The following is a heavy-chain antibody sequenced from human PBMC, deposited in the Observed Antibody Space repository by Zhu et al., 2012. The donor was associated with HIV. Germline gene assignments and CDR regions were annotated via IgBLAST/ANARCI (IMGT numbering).Heavy chain of an antibody. J-gene: IGHJ4*02. CDR1: GGSISSRSYY. D-gene: IGHD3-10*01. CDR2: LFNSGTS. V-gene: IGHV4-39*01. Sequence: QVQLQESGPGLVKPSETLSLTCSVSGGSISSRSYYWGWIRQPPGKGLEWIGTLFNSGTSYYKPSLKSRVSISVNTSENQFSLRLNSVTATDTAVYYCARQRIIMVRGVTIKSAYDQWGQGNPGSPSPQ. CDR3: ARQRIIMVRGVTIKSAYDQ.